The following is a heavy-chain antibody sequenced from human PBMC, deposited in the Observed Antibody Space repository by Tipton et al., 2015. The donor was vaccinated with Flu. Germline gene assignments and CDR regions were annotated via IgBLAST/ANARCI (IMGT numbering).Heavy chain of an antibody. CDR2: IYYSGTT. Sequence: TLSLTCTVSGGSISRSHYSWGWIHQPPGKGLEWIGNIYYSGTTYYNPSLKSRVTISVDTSKNQFSLRLTSMTAADTAVYYCARGSGSGTYMIFYFWGQGTLVTVSS. V-gene: IGHV4-39*07. D-gene: IGHD3-10*01. J-gene: IGHJ4*02. CDR1: GGSISRSHYS. CDR3: ARGSGSGTYMIFYF.